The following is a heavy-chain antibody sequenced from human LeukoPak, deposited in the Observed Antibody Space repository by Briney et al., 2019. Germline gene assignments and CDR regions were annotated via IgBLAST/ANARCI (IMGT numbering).Heavy chain of an antibody. CDR1: GFTFSSYG. CDR2: ISYDGSNK. J-gene: IGHJ4*02. Sequence: GGSLRLSCAASGFTFSSYGMHWVRQAPGKGLEWVAVISYDGSNKYYADSVKGRFTISRDNSKNTLYLQMNSLRAEDTAVYYCAKDRDCSGGSCYSALDYWGQGTLVTVSS. V-gene: IGHV3-30*18. CDR3: AKDRDCSGGSCYSALDY. D-gene: IGHD2-15*01.